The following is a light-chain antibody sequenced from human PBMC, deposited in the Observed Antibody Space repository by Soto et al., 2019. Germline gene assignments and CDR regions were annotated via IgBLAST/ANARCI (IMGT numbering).Light chain of an antibody. Sequence: EIVLTQSPATLSVSQGERATLSCRASGSVSNNLAWYQQKPGQAPRLLIYVASARATGIPARFSGSGSGTEFTLTISGLQSEDFAVYYCQQYNAWPLTFGGGTKVEIK. CDR2: VAS. CDR3: QQYNAWPLT. V-gene: IGKV3-15*01. J-gene: IGKJ4*01. CDR1: GSVSNN.